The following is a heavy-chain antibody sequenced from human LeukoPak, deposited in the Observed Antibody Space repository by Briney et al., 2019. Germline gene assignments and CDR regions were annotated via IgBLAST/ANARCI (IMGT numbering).Heavy chain of an antibody. D-gene: IGHD3-10*01. Sequence: GASVKVSCKASGYTFTGYYMHWVRQAPGQGLEWMGWINPNSGGTNYAQKFQGRVTMTRDTSISTAYMELSRLRSDDTAVYYCARDRDGIMVRGANYYMDVWGKGTTVTVSS. J-gene: IGHJ6*03. V-gene: IGHV1-2*02. CDR1: GYTFTGYY. CDR3: ARDRDGIMVRGANYYMDV. CDR2: INPNSGGT.